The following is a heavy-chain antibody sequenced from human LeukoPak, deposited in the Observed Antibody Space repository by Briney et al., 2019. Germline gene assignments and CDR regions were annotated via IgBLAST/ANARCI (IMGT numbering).Heavy chain of an antibody. J-gene: IGHJ4*02. V-gene: IGHV4-34*01. CDR3: ARGGGYCSSTSCYTRSIDY. CDR1: GGSFSGYC. D-gene: IGHD2-2*02. CDR2: INHSGST. Sequence: SETLSLTCAVYGGSFSGYCGSWIRQPPGKGLEWIGEINHSGSTNYNPSLKSRVTISVDTSKNQFSLKLSSVTAADTAVYYCARGGGYCSSTSCYTRSIDYWGQGTLVTVSS.